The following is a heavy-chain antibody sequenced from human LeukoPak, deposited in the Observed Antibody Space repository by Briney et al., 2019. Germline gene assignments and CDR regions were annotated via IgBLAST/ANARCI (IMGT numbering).Heavy chain of an antibody. Sequence: ASVKVSCKASDYTFTSYGISWVRQAPGQGLEWMGWISAYNGNTNYAQKLQGRVTMTTDTSTSTAYMELRSLRSDDTAVYYCARFRYYYDSSGYFDYWGQGTLVTVSS. CDR2: ISAYNGNT. D-gene: IGHD3-22*01. CDR1: DYTFTSYG. V-gene: IGHV1-18*01. CDR3: ARFRYYYDSSGYFDY. J-gene: IGHJ4*02.